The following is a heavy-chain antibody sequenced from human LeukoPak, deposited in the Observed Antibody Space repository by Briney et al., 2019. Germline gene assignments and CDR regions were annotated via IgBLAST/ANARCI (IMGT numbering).Heavy chain of an antibody. CDR2: IYYSGST. CDR1: GGSISSYY. CDR3: ARRIAAAEYNWFDP. V-gene: IGHV4-59*08. J-gene: IGHJ5*02. Sequence: SETLSLTCTVSGGSISSYYWSWIRQPPGKGLEWIGYIYYSGSTNYNPSLKSRVTISVDTSKNQFSLKLSSVTAADTAVYYCARRIAAAEYNWFDPWGQGTLDTVSS. D-gene: IGHD6-13*01.